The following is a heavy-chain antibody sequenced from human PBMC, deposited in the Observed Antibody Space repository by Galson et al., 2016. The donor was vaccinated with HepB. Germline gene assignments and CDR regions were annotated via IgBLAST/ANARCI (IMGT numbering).Heavy chain of an antibody. CDR2: ISSSSTYI. D-gene: IGHD1-1*01. J-gene: IGHJ4*02. V-gene: IGHV3-21*01. CDR3: ARDRDRSNWDFDF. Sequence: SLRLSCAASGFTFSSYNMNWVRQAPGRGLEWVSYISSSSTYIYYTDSVKGRFTISRDNAKNSLYLQMNSLRAEDTAVYYCARDRDRSNWDFDFWGQGTLVTASS. CDR1: GFTFSSYN.